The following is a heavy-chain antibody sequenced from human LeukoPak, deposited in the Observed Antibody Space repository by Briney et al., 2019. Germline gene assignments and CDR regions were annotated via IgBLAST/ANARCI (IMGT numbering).Heavy chain of an antibody. CDR2: ISVSGNT. Sequence: VGPLRLSCAASGFTLSSYAMSWVRQGPGKGLGWVSAISVSGNTYHADSVKGRFTISRDSSKNTLDLQMNSLRAGDAAVYYCAKVGAITTRNFDYWGQGTLVTVSA. J-gene: IGHJ4*02. CDR1: GFTLSSYA. D-gene: IGHD1-1*01. V-gene: IGHV3-23*01. CDR3: AKVGAITTRNFDY.